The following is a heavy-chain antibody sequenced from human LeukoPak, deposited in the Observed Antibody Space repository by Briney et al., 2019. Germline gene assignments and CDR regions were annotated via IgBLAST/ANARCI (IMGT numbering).Heavy chain of an antibody. V-gene: IGHV3-23*01. CDR3: AKSDSSSLRFFDY. D-gene: IGHD6-6*01. Sequence: QPGGSLRLSCAASGFTFSSYAMSWVRQAPGKGPEWVSAISGSGGSTYYADSVKGRFTISRDNSKNTLYLQMNSLRAEDTAVYYCAKSDSSSLRFFDYWGQGTLVTVSS. J-gene: IGHJ4*02. CDR2: ISGSGGST. CDR1: GFTFSSYA.